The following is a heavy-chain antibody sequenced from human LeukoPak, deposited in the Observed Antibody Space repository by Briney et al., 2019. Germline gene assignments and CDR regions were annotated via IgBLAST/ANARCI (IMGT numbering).Heavy chain of an antibody. D-gene: IGHD2-15*01. J-gene: IGHJ4*02. CDR3: AKDQEVVVAATYDFDY. CDR2: ISYDGSNK. Sequence: GGSLRLSCAASGFTFSSYGMHWVRQAPGKGLEWVAVISYDGSNKYYADSVKGRFTISRDNSKNTLYLQMNSLRAEDTAVYHCAKDQEVVVAATYDFDYWGQGTLVTVSS. V-gene: IGHV3-30*18. CDR1: GFTFSSYG.